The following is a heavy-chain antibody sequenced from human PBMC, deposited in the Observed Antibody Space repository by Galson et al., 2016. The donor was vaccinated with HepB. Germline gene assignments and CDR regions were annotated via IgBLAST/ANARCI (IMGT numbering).Heavy chain of an antibody. CDR2: IHPGGSDF. CDR3: ARRPATTGAPFDY. D-gene: IGHD1-14*01. Sequence: QSGAEVKKPGESLKISCQGSGYRFTSYWIGWVRQMPGKGLEWMGIIHPGGSDFRNNPSFQGQVSISADTSISTAYLQWGSLKASDTAMYYCARRPATTGAPFDYGGQGTLVAVSS. J-gene: IGHJ4*02. V-gene: IGHV5-51*01. CDR1: GYRFTSYW.